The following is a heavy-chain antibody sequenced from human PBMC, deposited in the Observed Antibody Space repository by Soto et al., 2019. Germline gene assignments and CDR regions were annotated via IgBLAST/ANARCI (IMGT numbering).Heavy chain of an antibody. J-gene: IGHJ4*02. CDR2: ISGSGNYT. CDR3: AREGINNYNEYYFDS. CDR1: GFTFSSYS. Sequence: GGSLRLSCAASGFTFSSYSMNWVRQAPGKGLEWVPSISGSGNYTHYADFLRGRFTISRDNAKTSLYLQMNSLRAEDTAVYYCAREGINNYNEYYFDSWGQGTVVTVSS. V-gene: IGHV3-21*01. D-gene: IGHD4-4*01.